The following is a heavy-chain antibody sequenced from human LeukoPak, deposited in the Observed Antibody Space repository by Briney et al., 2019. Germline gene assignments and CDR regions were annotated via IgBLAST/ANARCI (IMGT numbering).Heavy chain of an antibody. V-gene: IGHV4-38-2*02. J-gene: IGHJ3*02. CDR3: ASPMGILNAFDI. CDR2: IYHSGST. D-gene: IGHD3-9*01. Sequence: SSETLSLTCTVSGYSISSGYYWGWIRQPPGKGLEWIGSIYHSGSTYYNPSLKSRVTISVDTSKNQFSLKLSSVTAADTAVYYCASPMGILNAFDIWGQGTMVTVSS. CDR1: GYSISSGYY.